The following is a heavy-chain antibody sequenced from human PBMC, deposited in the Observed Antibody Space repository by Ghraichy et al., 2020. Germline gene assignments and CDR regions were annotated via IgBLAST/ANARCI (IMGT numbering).Heavy chain of an antibody. J-gene: IGHJ5*02. D-gene: IGHD3-22*01. V-gene: IGHV3-30-3*01. CDR3: ARAAGYYYDSSASEP. Sequence: GGSLRLSCAASGFTFSSYAMHWVRQAPGKGLEWVAVISYDGSNKYYADSVKGRFTISRDNSKNTLYLQMNSLRAEDTAVYYCARAAGYYYDSSASEPWGQGTLVTVSS. CDR2: ISYDGSNK. CDR1: GFTFSSYA.